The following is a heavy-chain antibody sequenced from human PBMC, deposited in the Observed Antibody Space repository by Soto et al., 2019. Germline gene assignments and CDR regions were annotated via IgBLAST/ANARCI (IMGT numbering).Heavy chain of an antibody. CDR1: GYTFTSYG. Sequence: QVQLVQSGAEVKKPGASVKVSCKASGYTFTSYGISWVRQAPGQGLEWMGWISAYNGNTNYAQKLQGRVTMTTDTSTSTAYTELRSLRSDHTAVYYYARGEYSSSPLDYWGQEILVTVSS. CDR2: ISAYNGNT. J-gene: IGHJ4*02. CDR3: ARGEYSSSPLDY. D-gene: IGHD6-6*01. V-gene: IGHV1-18*01.